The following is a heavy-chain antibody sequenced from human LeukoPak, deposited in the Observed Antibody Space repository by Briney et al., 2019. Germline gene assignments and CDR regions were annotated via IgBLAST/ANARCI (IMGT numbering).Heavy chain of an antibody. Sequence: PGGSLRLSCAASGFTFSSYSMNWVRQAPGKGLEWVSVIYSGGSTYYADSVKGRFTISRDNSKNTLYLQMNSLRAEDTAVYYCARDNIVVVPAATRANYYYYYGMDVWGQGTTVTVSS. CDR2: IYSGGST. V-gene: IGHV3-66*01. J-gene: IGHJ6*02. CDR1: GFTFSSYS. D-gene: IGHD2-2*01. CDR3: ARDNIVVVPAATRANYYYYYGMDV.